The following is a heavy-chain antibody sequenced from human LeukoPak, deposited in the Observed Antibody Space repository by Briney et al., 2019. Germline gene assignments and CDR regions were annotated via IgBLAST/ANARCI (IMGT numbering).Heavy chain of an antibody. J-gene: IGHJ6*03. CDR3: AKPSYDILIGDYYYMDV. D-gene: IGHD3-9*01. CDR1: GYTFTSYG. Sequence: ASVKVSCKASGYTFTSYGISWVRQAPGQGLEWMGWISAYNGNTNYAQKLQDRVTMTRDTSISTAYMELSRLRSDDTAVYYCAKPSYDILIGDYYYMDVWAKGPRSPSP. CDR2: ISAYNGNT. V-gene: IGHV1-18*01.